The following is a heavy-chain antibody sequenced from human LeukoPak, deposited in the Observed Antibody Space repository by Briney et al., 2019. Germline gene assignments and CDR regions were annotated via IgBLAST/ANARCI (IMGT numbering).Heavy chain of an antibody. CDR2: ISAYNGNT. J-gene: IGHJ4*02. V-gene: IGHV1-18*01. Sequence: ASVNVSCKASGYTFTSYGISWVRQAPGHGLEWMGWISAYNGNTNYAQKLQGRVTMTTDTSTSTAYMELRSLRSDNTAVYYCARSERYYFDYWGQGTLVTVSS. CDR1: GYTFTSYG. CDR3: ARSERYYFDY. D-gene: IGHD1-1*01.